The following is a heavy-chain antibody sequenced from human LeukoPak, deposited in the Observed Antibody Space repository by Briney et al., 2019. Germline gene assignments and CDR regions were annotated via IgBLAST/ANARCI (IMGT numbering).Heavy chain of an antibody. V-gene: IGHV3-74*01. CDR2: INSDGSST. CDR3: ARVPYCSGGSCKYYFDY. Sequence: GGSLRLSCAASGFTFSSYGMHWVRQAPGKGLVWVSRINSDGSSTSYADSVKGRFTISRDNAKNTLYLQMNSLRAEDTAVYYCARVPYCSGGSCKYYFDYWGQGTLVTVSS. CDR1: GFTFSSYG. J-gene: IGHJ4*02. D-gene: IGHD2-15*01.